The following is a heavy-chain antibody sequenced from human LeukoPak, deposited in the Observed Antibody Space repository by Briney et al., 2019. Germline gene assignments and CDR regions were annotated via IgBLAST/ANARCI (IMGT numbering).Heavy chain of an antibody. Sequence: GGSLRLSCAASGFTFSSYSMNWVRQAPGKGLEWVSSISSSSSYIYYADSVKGRFTISRDNAKNSLYLQMNSLRAEDTAVYYCARVSSGYYDSSGDPDYWGQGTLVTVSS. V-gene: IGHV3-21*01. D-gene: IGHD3-22*01. CDR1: GFTFSSYS. CDR3: ARVSSGYYDSSGDPDY. CDR2: ISSSSSYI. J-gene: IGHJ4*02.